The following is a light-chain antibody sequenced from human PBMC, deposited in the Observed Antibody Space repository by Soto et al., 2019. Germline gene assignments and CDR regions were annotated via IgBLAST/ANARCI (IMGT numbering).Light chain of an antibody. CDR2: DVS. Sequence: QSVLTQPASVSGSPGQSITISCTGTSSDVGGYNYVYWYQQHPGKAPQLMIYDVSNRPSGVSNRFSGSKSGNTASLTISGLQAEDEADYYCSSYTSSSTLVVFGGGTKLTVL. V-gene: IGLV2-14*01. CDR1: SSDVGGYNY. J-gene: IGLJ2*01. CDR3: SSYTSSSTLVV.